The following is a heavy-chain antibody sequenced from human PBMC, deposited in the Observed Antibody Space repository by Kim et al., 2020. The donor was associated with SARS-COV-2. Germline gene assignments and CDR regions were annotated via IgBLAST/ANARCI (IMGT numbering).Heavy chain of an antibody. V-gene: IGHV4-39*01. CDR3: ARQLGAPSALDY. Sequence: SETLSLTCTVSGGSISSSSYYWGWIRQPPGKGLEWIGSINYSGSTYYNPSLKSRVTISVDTSKNQFSLKLSSVTAADTAVYYCARQLGAPSALDYWGQGTLVTVSS. D-gene: IGHD6-6*01. CDR2: INYSGST. J-gene: IGHJ4*02. CDR1: GGSISSSSYY.